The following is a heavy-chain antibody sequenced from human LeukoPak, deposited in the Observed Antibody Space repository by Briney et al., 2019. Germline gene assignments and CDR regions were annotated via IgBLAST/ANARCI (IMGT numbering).Heavy chain of an antibody. Sequence: ASVNVSCKASGYTFTGYYMHWVRQAPGQGLEWMGWINPNSGGTNYAQKFQGRVTMTRDTSISTAYMELSRLRSDDTAVYYCARGTTMVRGVIPPYYYYGMDVWGQGTTVTVSS. V-gene: IGHV1-2*02. CDR1: GYTFTGYY. CDR3: ARGTTMVRGVIPPYYYYGMDV. J-gene: IGHJ6*02. D-gene: IGHD3-10*01. CDR2: INPNSGGT.